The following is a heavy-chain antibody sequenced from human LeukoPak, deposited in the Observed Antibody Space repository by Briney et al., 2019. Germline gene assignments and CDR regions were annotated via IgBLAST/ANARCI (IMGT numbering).Heavy chain of an antibody. CDR3: ARDGGSYSFDY. V-gene: IGHV4-59*01. D-gene: IGHD1-26*01. CDR2: IYYSGST. J-gene: IGHJ4*02. Sequence: PSGTLSLTCAVSGGSISSYYWSWIRQPPGKGLEWIGYIYYSGSTNYNPSLKSRVTISVDTSKNQFSLKLSSVTAADTAVYYCARDGGSYSFDYWGQGTLVTVSS. CDR1: GGSISSYY.